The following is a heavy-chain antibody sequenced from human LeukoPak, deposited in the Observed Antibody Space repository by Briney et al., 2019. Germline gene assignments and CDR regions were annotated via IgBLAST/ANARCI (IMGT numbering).Heavy chain of an antibody. CDR3: ARPGGYYYYYYLDV. CDR2: ISYDGSEN. Sequence: PGGSLRLSCAASGFTFNQYGLHWVRQAPGKGLDWVAIISYDGSENDYADSVKGRFTISRDNSKNMVYLQMNSLRAEDTAVYYCARPGGYYYYYYLDVWGKGTTVTVSS. CDR1: GFTFNQYG. V-gene: IGHV3-30*04. D-gene: IGHD3-10*01. J-gene: IGHJ6*03.